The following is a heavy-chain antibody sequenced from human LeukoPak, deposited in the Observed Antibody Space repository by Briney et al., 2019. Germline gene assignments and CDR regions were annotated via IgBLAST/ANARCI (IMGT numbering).Heavy chain of an antibody. J-gene: IGHJ4*02. V-gene: IGHV1-8*01. CDR1: GYTFTSYD. Sequence: GASVKVSCKASGYTFTSYDINWVRQATGQGLEWMGWMNPNSGNTGYAQKFQGRVTMTRNTSISTAYMELSSLRSEDTAVYYCARDVWLRQGELDYWGQGTLVTVSS. CDR2: MNPNSGNT. CDR3: ARDVWLRQGELDY. D-gene: IGHD5-12*01.